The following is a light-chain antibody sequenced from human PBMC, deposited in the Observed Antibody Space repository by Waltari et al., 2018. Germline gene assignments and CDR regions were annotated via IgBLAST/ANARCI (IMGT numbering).Light chain of an antibody. J-gene: IGKJ4*01. CDR1: QSIDNY. V-gene: IGKV3-11*01. CDR2: DAS. CDR3: HQRSNWPLT. Sequence: EIVLTQSPATLSLSPGERATLSCRASQSIDNYLAWYQQKPGQVPRLLIYDASNRATGIPARVSGSRSGADFTLIISSLEPEDFAVYYCHQRSNWPLTFGGGTKVEIK.